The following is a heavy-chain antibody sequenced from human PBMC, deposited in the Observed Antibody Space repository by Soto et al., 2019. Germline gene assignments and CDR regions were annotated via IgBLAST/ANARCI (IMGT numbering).Heavy chain of an antibody. CDR3: ARRLYDFSATMDV. J-gene: IGHJ6*02. CDR2: IYYSGST. V-gene: IGHV4-59*01. CDR1: GGSISSYY. Sequence: PSETLSLTCTVSGGSISSYYWSWIRQPPEKGLECIGYIYYSGSTHYNPSLKSRVTISVDTSKNQFSLKLSSVTAADTAVYFCARRLYDFSATMDVWGQGTTVTVSS. D-gene: IGHD5-12*01.